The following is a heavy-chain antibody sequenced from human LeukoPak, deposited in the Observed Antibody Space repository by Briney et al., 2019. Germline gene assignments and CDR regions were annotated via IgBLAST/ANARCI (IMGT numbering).Heavy chain of an antibody. D-gene: IGHD2-15*01. CDR2: ISSSGSTI. V-gene: IGHV3-48*03. CDR1: GFTFSSYE. CDR3: ARDLDCSGGSCYGWYFDY. J-gene: IGHJ4*02. Sequence: GGSLRLSCAASGFTFSSYEMNWVRQAPGKGLEWVSYISSSGSTIYYADPVKGRFTISRDNAKNSLYLQMNSLRAEDTAVYYCARDLDCSGGSCYGWYFDYWGQGTLVTVSS.